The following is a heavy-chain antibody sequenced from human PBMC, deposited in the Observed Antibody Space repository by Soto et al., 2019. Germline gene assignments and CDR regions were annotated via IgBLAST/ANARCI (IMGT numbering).Heavy chain of an antibody. CDR2: ISTSGGRT. J-gene: IGHJ4*02. V-gene: IGHV3-23*01. Sequence: GGSLRLSCAASQFTFSNYAMSWVRQAPGKGLEWVSAISTSGGRTFYADSVKGRFTISRDNSKNTLYLQMNSLRAEDTAVYYCAKDPGLELVFYFDYWGRGTLVTVSS. CDR3: AKDPGLELVFYFDY. CDR1: QFTFSNYA. D-gene: IGHD3-3*01.